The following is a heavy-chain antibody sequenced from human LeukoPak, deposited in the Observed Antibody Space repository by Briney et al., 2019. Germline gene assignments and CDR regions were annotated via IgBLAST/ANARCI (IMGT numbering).Heavy chain of an antibody. D-gene: IGHD3-22*01. CDR3: ARGSVYYDSSGYSYYGMDV. CDR2: MNPNSGNT. V-gene: IGHV1-8*01. Sequence: ASVKVYCKASGYTFTSYDINWVRQATGQGLEWMGWMNPNSGNTGYAQKFQGRVTMTRNTSISTAYMELSSLRSEDTAVYYCARGSVYYDSSGYSYYGMDVWGQGTTVTVSS. CDR1: GYTFTSYD. J-gene: IGHJ6*02.